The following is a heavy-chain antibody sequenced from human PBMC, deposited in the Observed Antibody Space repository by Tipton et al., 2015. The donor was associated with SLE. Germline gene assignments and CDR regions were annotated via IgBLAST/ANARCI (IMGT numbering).Heavy chain of an antibody. J-gene: IGHJ5*02. Sequence: TLSLTCSVSGSSISSYHWGWIRQPPGKGLEWMGSIFHSGDVYYNPSVKSRVTNPVETYRNQFSLKLTSVTAADPAVYYCVRDGFCRNGVCYRNWFAPWGPGSLVTVSS. CDR2: IFHSGDV. D-gene: IGHD2-8*01. CDR3: VRDGFCRNGVCYRNWFAP. V-gene: IGHV4-38-2*02. CDR1: GSSISSYH.